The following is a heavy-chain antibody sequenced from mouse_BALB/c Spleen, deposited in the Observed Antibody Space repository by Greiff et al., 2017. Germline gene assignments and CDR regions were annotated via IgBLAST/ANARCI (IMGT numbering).Heavy chain of an antibody. J-gene: IGHJ2*01. V-gene: IGHV1-69*02. CDR3: TRGRPNYFDY. D-gene: IGHD1-2*01. CDR2: IYPSDSYT. CDR1: GYTFTSYW. Sequence: VQLQQPGAELVRPGASVKLSCKASGYTFTSYWINWVKQRPGQGLEWIGNIYPSDSYTNYNQKFKDKATLTVDKSSSTAYMQLSSPTSEDSAVYYCTRGRPNYFDYWGQGTTLTVSS.